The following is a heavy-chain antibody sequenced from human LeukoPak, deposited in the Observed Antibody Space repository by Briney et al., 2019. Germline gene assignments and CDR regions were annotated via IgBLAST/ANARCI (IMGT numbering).Heavy chain of an antibody. Sequence: GASVKVSCKASGYTFTSYGIRWVRQAPGQGLEWMGWISAYNGNTNYAQKLQGRVTMTTDTSTSTAYMELRSLRSDDTAVYYCARDLSKGTSSTSHYYYGMDVWGQGTTVTVSS. V-gene: IGHV1-18*01. J-gene: IGHJ6*02. CDR3: ARDLSKGTSSTSHYYYGMDV. D-gene: IGHD2-2*01. CDR2: ISAYNGNT. CDR1: GYTFTSYG.